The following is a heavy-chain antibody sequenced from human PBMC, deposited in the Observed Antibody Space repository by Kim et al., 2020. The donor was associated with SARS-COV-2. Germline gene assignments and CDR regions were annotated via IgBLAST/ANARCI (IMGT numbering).Heavy chain of an antibody. D-gene: IGHD2-15*01. CDR1: GYTFTGYY. V-gene: IGHV1-2*02. CDR2: INPNSGGT. J-gene: IGHJ1*01. CDR3: ARADSLVTRYFQH. Sequence: ASVKVSCKASGYTFTGYYMHWVRQAPGQGLEWMGWINPNSGGTNYAQKFQGRVTMTRDTSISTAYMELSRLRSDDTAVYYCARADSLVTRYFQHWGQGTLVTVSS.